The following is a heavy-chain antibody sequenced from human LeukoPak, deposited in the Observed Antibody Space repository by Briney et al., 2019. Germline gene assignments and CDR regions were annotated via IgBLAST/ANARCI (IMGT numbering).Heavy chain of an antibody. CDR1: GYTFTDFY. D-gene: IGHD3-3*01. CDR2: INPNSGGT. Sequence: ASVKVSCKASGYTFTDFYMHWVRQAPGQGLEWMGWINPNSGGTNYAQRFQGRVTMTRDTSISTVYMELSRLRSDDTAVYYCARADMSSDYTPNDYWGQGTLVTVSS. V-gene: IGHV1-2*02. CDR3: ARADMSSDYTPNDY. J-gene: IGHJ4*02.